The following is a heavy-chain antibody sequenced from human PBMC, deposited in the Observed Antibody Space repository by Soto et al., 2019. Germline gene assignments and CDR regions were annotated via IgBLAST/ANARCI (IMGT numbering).Heavy chain of an antibody. J-gene: IGHJ6*02. CDR1: GGSISSYY. CDR3: ARSYSSGWFDFRVDYGMDV. D-gene: IGHD6-19*01. Sequence: SETLSLTCTVYGGSISSYYWSWIRQPPGKGLEWIGYIYYSGSTNYNPSLKSRVTISVDTFQNQFSLKLSSVTAADTAVYCCARSYSSGWFDFRVDYGMDVWGQATTLTVSS. CDR2: IYYSGST. V-gene: IGHV4-59*01.